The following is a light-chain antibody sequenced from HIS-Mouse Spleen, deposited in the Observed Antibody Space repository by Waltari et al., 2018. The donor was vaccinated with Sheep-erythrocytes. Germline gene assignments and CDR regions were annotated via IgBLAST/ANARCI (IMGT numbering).Light chain of an antibody. Sequence: SYELTQPPSVSVSPGQTASITCSGDKLGDKYACWYQQKPGQSPVLVIYQDSKLPSGIPWRFSGSNSGNTATLTISGTQAMDEADYHCQAWDSSTAVFGGGTKLTVL. V-gene: IGLV3-1*01. CDR1: KLGDKY. J-gene: IGLJ2*01. CDR2: QDS. CDR3: QAWDSSTAV.